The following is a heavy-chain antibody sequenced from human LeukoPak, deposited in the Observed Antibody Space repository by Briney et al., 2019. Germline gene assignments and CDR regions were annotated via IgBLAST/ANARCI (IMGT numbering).Heavy chain of an antibody. V-gene: IGHV4-34*01. D-gene: IGHD5-18*01. J-gene: IGHJ6*03. Sequence: SETLSLTCAVYGGSFSGYYWSWIRQPPGKGLEWIGEINHSGSTNYNPSLKSRVTISVDTSKNQFSLKLSSVTAADTAVYYCAGNSATKYSYGLFYYYYYMDVWGKGTRSPSP. CDR2: INHSGST. CDR3: AGNSATKYSYGLFYYYYYMDV. CDR1: GGSFSGYY.